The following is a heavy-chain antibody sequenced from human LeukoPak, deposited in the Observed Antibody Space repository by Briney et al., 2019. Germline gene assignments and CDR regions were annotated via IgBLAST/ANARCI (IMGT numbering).Heavy chain of an antibody. D-gene: IGHD6-13*01. V-gene: IGHV3-23*01. CDR3: ARGQQPDY. J-gene: IGHJ4*02. CDR2: ISDSGAST. Sequence: GGSLRLSCAASGFIFSSYAMGWVRQAPGKGLEWVSVISDSGASTHYADSVKGRFTISSDYSKNTLYLQLNSLRAEDTALYYCARGQQPDYWGQGTLVTVSS. CDR1: GFIFSSYA.